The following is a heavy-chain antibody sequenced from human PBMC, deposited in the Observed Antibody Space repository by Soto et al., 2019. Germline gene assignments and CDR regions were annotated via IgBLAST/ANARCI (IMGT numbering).Heavy chain of an antibody. D-gene: IGHD6-19*01. J-gene: IGHJ4*01. Sequence: SETLSLTCPVSGYSISSCSYWAWIRQPPGKGPEWIASIYHGGTTFYNPSLKSRITISVDTSNNQFSLKLTSVTAADTAVYYCARVHVIVVAGSTFDYWGHGTLVTVSS. CDR1: GYSISSCSY. CDR2: IYHGGTT. V-gene: IGHV4-38-2*01. CDR3: ARVHVIVVAGSTFDY.